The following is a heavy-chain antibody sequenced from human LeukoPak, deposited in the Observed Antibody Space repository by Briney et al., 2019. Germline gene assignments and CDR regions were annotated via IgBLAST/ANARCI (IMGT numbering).Heavy chain of an antibody. J-gene: IGHJ1*01. D-gene: IGHD5-24*01. CDR1: GFTFSTYW. CDR2: INQDGSEK. V-gene: IGHV3-7*01. CDR3: ARDREVPTPDEYFEH. Sequence: GGSLRLSCAASGFTFSTYWMTWVRQAPGKGLEWVANINQDGSEKYYVDSVKGRFTVSRDNSKNSVFLLMNSLRADDTAVYYCARDREVPTPDEYFEHWGQGTLVTVSS.